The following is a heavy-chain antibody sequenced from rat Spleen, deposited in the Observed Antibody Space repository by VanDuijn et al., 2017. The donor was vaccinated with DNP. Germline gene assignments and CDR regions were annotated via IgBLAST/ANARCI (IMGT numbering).Heavy chain of an antibody. CDR2: ISYSGRT. V-gene: IGHV3-1*01. CDR3: ARQPMGMDY. Sequence: EVQLQESGPGLVKPSQSLSLTCSVTGYSITNNYWGWIRKFPGNKMEYIGHISYSGRTTYNPSLKSRISITRDTSKNQFFLQWTSVTTEDTATYYCARQPMGMDYWGQGVMVTVSS. CDR1: GYSITNNY. J-gene: IGHJ2*01. D-gene: IGHD1-7*01.